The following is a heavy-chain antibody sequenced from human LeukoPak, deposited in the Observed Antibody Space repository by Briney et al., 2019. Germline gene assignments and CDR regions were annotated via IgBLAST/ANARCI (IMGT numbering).Heavy chain of an antibody. CDR1: GGSISSYY. CDR2: IYTSGST. J-gene: IGHJ4*02. V-gene: IGHV4-4*09. CDR3: ARFYRGSYYI. Sequence: SETLSLTCTVSGGSISSYYWSWIRQPPGKGLEWIGYIYTSGSTNYNPSLKSRVTISVDTSENQFSLKLSSVTAADTAVYYCARFYRGSYYIWGQGTLVTVSS. D-gene: IGHD1-26*01.